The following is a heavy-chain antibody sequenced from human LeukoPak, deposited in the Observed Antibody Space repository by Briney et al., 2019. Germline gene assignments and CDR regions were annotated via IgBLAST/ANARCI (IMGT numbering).Heavy chain of an antibody. D-gene: IGHD6-6*01. CDR1: GGSINNYY. CDR3: ARGPQSIAARPLYY. CDR2: IYTSGTT. J-gene: IGHJ4*02. Sequence: SETLSLTCTVSGGSINNYYWTWIRQPAGKGLEWIGCIYTSGTTNCNPSLKSRVTMSVDTSKNQFSLKLSSVTAADTAVYYCARGPQSIAARPLYYWGQGTLVTVSS. V-gene: IGHV4-4*07.